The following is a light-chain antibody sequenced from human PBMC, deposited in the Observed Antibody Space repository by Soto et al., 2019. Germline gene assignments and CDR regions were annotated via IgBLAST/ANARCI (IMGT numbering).Light chain of an antibody. J-gene: IGKJ5*01. CDR1: QNINNY. Sequence: DIQRTQCPSSLAASVGDRVAISCRAGQNINNYLNLYQQKPGKAPKLLIYGASNLQSGVPSRFSGSGSGTDFTLTISSLQPEDLATYYCQQTYSDLSFGQGTRLEIK. V-gene: IGKV1-39*01. CDR2: GAS. CDR3: QQTYSDLS.